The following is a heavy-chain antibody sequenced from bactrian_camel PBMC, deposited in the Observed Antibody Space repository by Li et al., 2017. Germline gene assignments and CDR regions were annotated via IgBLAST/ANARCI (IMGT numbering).Heavy chain of an antibody. CDR3: AADRGYGLDCDDGAGY. V-gene: IGHV3S40*01. D-gene: IGHD3*01. Sequence: VQLVESGGGSVQAGGSLRLSCAASSNINDSGCMGWFRQAPGQGLEWVSAIDSGGGSTYYTDSVKGRFTISHDAAKNSVDLQMNSLKPDDTAVYYCAADRGYGLDCDDGAGYWGQGTQVTVS. CDR2: IDSGGGST. J-gene: IGHJ6*01. CDR1: SNINDSGC.